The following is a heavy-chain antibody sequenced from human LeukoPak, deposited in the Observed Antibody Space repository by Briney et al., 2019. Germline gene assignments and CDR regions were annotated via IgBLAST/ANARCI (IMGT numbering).Heavy chain of an antibody. Sequence: SETLSLTCTVSGGSISSYYWSWIRQPPGKGLEWIGYIYYSGSTNYNPSLKSRVTISVDTSKNQFSLKLSSVTAADTAVYYCARGLPIYDYVWGSYPTPHLDYWGQGTLVTVSS. CDR1: GGSISSYY. J-gene: IGHJ4*02. CDR3: ARGLPIYDYVWGSYPTPHLDY. CDR2: IYYSGST. D-gene: IGHD3-16*02. V-gene: IGHV4-59*01.